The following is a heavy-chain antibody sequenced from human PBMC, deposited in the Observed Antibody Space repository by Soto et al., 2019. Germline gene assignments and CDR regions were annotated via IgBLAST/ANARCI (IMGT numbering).Heavy chain of an antibody. V-gene: IGHV4-30-2*06. CDR1: GDSITSGGYS. CDR2: IWDSGTT. CDR3: ARVGNAGSLDSLIHQ. D-gene: IGHD3-22*01. Sequence: QFQLQVSGSRLLKPSQTLSLTCAVSGDSITSGGYSWTWVRQSPTRGLEFIGYIWDSGTTHYNPSLKGRLTKYIETSKNQFSLTLTSVTAADTAIYYCARVGNAGSLDSLIHQWGQGTLVTVSS. J-gene: IGHJ1*01.